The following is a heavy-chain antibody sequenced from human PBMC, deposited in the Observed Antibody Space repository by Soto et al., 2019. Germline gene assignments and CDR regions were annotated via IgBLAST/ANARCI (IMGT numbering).Heavy chain of an antibody. CDR2: IWFDGRNK. J-gene: IGHJ5*02. CDR3: AGAAAEGWFDP. V-gene: IGHV3-33*01. CDR1: GITISTYG. Sequence: QVQLVESGGGVVQPGRSLRLSCETSGITISTYGMHWVRQAPGKGLEWVAVIWFDGRNKYYADSVKGRFTISRDTSKNTLYLQMNSLRVEDTAVYDCAGAAAEGWFDPWGQGTLVTVSS. D-gene: IGHD6-13*01.